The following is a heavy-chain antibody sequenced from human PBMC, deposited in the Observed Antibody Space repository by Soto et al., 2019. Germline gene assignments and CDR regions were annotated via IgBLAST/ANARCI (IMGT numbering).Heavy chain of an antibody. CDR1: GGSIGSGGYY. D-gene: IGHD6-25*01. CDR3: ARSRSAGWFDP. Sequence: SETLCLTCTVSGGSIGSGGYYWSWIRQHPGKGLEWIGYIYYSGSTYYNPSPKSRVTISVDTSKNQFSLKLSSVTAADTAVYYCARSRSAGWFDPWGQGTLVTVSS. V-gene: IGHV4-31*03. J-gene: IGHJ5*02. CDR2: IYYSGST.